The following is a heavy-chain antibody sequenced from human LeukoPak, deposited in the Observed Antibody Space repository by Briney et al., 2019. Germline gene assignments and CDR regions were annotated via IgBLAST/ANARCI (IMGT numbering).Heavy chain of an antibody. D-gene: IGHD6-13*01. CDR2: IKDDGSEK. V-gene: IGHV3-7*01. J-gene: IGHJ4*02. CDR1: GFTFSNYW. Sequence: PGGSLRLSCAASGFTFSNYWMSWVRQAPGKGLEWVANIKDDGSEKYYVDSVKGRFTISRDNARNSLYLQMNSLRAEDTAVYYCASGRQLGYWGQGTLVTVSS. CDR3: ASGRQLGY.